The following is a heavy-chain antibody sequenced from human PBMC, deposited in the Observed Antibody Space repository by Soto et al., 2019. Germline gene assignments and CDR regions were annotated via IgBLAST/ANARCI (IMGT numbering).Heavy chain of an antibody. CDR3: ASVLGYCSGGSCHEYYYYYYMDV. V-gene: IGHV1-69*02. CDR1: GGTFSSYT. Sequence: SVKVSCKASGGTFSSYTISRVRQAPGQGLEWMGRIIPILGIANYAQKFQGRVTITADKSTSTAYMELSSLRSEDTAVYYCASVLGYCSGGSCHEYYYYYYMDVWGKGTTVTVSS. CDR2: IIPILGIA. J-gene: IGHJ6*03. D-gene: IGHD2-15*01.